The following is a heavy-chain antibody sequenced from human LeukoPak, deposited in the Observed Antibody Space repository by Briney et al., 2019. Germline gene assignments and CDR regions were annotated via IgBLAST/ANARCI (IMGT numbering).Heavy chain of an antibody. V-gene: IGHV5-51*01. J-gene: IGHJ4*02. CDR1: GYSFTSYW. CDR2: IYPGDSDT. Sequence: EESLKISCKGSGYSFTSYWIGWVRQMPGKGLEWMGIIYPGDSDTRYSPSFQGQVTISADKSISTAYLQWSSLKASDTAMYYCARQVDCSSTSCYASSPFYYFDYWGQGTLVTVSS. D-gene: IGHD2-2*01. CDR3: ARQVDCSSTSCYASSPFYYFDY.